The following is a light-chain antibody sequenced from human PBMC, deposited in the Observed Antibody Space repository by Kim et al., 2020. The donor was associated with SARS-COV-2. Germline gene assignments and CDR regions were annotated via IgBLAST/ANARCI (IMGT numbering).Light chain of an antibody. Sequence: QSITISCTGTSSNIVTYYYVSWYQQHPGQAPKLLIYDVSDRPSGVSNRFSGSKSGNTASLTISGLQAEDEADYFCSSYTGSSTYYVFGTGTKVTVL. CDR2: DVS. CDR3: SSYTGSSTYYV. J-gene: IGLJ1*01. CDR1: SSNIVTYYY. V-gene: IGLV2-14*03.